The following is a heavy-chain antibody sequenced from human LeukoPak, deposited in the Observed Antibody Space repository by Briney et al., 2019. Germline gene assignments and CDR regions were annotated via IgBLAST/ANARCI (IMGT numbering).Heavy chain of an antibody. J-gene: IGHJ4*02. Sequence: GASVKVSCKVSGYTLSELPMHWVRQAPGKGLEWMGGFDPEDGETISAQKFQGRVTMTEDTSRDTAYMELSSLRSEDTAVYYCARVAPLNSSGWKYFFDHWGQGTLVTVSS. D-gene: IGHD6-19*01. CDR2: FDPEDGET. V-gene: IGHV1-24*01. CDR1: GYTLSELP. CDR3: ARVAPLNSSGWKYFFDH.